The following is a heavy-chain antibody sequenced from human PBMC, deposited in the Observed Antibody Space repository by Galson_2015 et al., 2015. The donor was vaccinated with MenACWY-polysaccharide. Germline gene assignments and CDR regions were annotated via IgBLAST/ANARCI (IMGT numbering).Heavy chain of an antibody. V-gene: IGHV3-23*01. Sequence: SLRLSCAASGFTFSSYAMSWVRQAPGKGLEWVSAISGSGGSTYYADSVKGRFTISRDNSKNTLYLQMNSLRAVDTAVYYCAKETGYSSGWYGGGFDYWGQGTLVTVSS. CDR3: AKETGYSSGWYGGGFDY. CDR2: ISGSGGST. D-gene: IGHD6-19*01. CDR1: GFTFSSYA. J-gene: IGHJ4*02.